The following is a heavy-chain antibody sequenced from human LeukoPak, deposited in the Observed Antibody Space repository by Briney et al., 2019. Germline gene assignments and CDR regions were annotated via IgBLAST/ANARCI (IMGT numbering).Heavy chain of an antibody. J-gene: IGHJ4*02. Sequence: GGSLRLSCAASGFTFSNYGMNWVRQAPGKGLEWVSVTDNSGVIKYYTDSVKGRFTISRENSNNTLNLQMDSLRFEDTAVYYCAKGDTGVIRRYYLDSWGQGTLVTVSS. CDR3: AKGDTGVIRRYYLDS. V-gene: IGHV3-23*03. D-gene: IGHD5-18*01. CDR2: TDNSGVIK. CDR1: GFTFSNYG.